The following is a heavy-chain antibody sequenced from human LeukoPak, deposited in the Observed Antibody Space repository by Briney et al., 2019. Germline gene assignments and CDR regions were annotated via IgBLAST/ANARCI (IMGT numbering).Heavy chain of an antibody. CDR3: ARDGYGDYAGRYY. CDR1: GYTFTGYY. D-gene: IGHD4-17*01. CDR2: INPNSGGT. Sequence: ASVKVSCKASGYTFTGYYMHWVRQAPGQGLEWMGWINPNSGGTNYAQKFQGRVTMTRDTSISTAYMELSRLRCDDTAVYYCARDGYGDYAGRYYWGQGTLVTVSS. J-gene: IGHJ4*02. V-gene: IGHV1-2*02.